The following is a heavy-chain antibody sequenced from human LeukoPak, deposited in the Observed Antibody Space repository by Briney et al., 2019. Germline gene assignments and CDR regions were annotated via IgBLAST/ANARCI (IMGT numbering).Heavy chain of an antibody. Sequence: GGSLRLSCAASGFTFSSYGMHWVRQAPGKGLEWVAVISYDGSNKYYADSVKGRFTISRDNSKNTLYLQMNSLRAEDTAVYYCARERVAGYYYGMDVWGQGTTVTVSS. D-gene: IGHD6-19*01. CDR1: GFTFSSYG. CDR3: ARERVAGYYYGMDV. J-gene: IGHJ6*02. CDR2: ISYDGSNK. V-gene: IGHV3-30*03.